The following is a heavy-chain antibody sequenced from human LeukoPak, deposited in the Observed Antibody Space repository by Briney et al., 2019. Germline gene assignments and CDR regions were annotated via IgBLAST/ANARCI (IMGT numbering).Heavy chain of an antibody. J-gene: IGHJ4*02. V-gene: IGHV3-49*03. D-gene: IGHD1-1*01. Sequence: GGSLRLSCTASGFIFGDYAMSWIRQAPGKGLEWVGFIRSKAYGETADYAASVKGRFTISRDDSKAIAYLQMNSLKTEDTAVYHCTRDRGAYNLYDYWGQGTLVTVSS. CDR3: TRDRGAYNLYDY. CDR2: IRSKAYGETA. CDR1: GFIFGDYA.